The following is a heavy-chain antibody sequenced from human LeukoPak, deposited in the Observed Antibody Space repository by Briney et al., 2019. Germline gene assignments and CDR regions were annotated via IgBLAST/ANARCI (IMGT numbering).Heavy chain of an antibody. V-gene: IGHV3-23*01. CDR2: ISGSGGST. CDR1: GFTFSSYA. D-gene: IGHD3-10*01. CDR3: ARAPWFGEGGFDY. J-gene: IGHJ4*02. Sequence: PGGSLRLSCAASGFTFSSYAMSWVRQAPGKGLEWVSAISGSGGSTYYADSVKGRFTISRDNSKNTLYLQMNSLRAEDTAVYYCARAPWFGEGGFDYWGQGTLVTVSS.